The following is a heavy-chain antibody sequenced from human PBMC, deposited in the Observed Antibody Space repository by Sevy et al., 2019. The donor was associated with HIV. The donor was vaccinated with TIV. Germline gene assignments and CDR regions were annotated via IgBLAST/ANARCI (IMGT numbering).Heavy chain of an antibody. CDR2: ISSISSYI. Sequence: GGCLRLSCAASGFTFSSYTMNWVRQAPGKGLEWVSSISSISSYIYYADSVKGRFTISRDNAKNSLYLQMNSLRAEVMALYYRARDGDEEYFQNWGQGTLVTVSS. V-gene: IGHV3-21*01. CDR3: ARDGDEEYFQN. J-gene: IGHJ1*01. D-gene: IGHD7-27*01. CDR1: GFTFSSYT.